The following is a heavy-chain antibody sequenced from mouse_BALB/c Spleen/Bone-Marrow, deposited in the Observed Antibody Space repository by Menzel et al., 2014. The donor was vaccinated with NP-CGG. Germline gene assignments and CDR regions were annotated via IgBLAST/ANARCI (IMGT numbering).Heavy chain of an antibody. CDR2: IDPANGNT. CDR3: ARYDYGVYFDY. CDR1: GFNIKDTY. D-gene: IGHD2-4*01. Sequence: EVKLQESGAELVKPGASAKLSCTASGFNIKDTYMHWVKQRPEQGLEWIGRIDPANGNTKYDPKFQGKATITADTSSNTAYLQLSSLTSEDTAVYYCARYDYGVYFDYWGQGTTLTVSS. J-gene: IGHJ2*01. V-gene: IGHV14-3*02.